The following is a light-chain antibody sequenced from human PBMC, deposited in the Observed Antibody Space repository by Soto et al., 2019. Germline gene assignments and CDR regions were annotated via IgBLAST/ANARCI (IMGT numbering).Light chain of an antibody. V-gene: IGKV1-27*01. CDR3: QRYNGAPQT. J-gene: IGKJ1*01. Sequence: DMQMTQSPSSLSASVGDRVTITCRASQGISNYLAWYQHKPGKVPKLLIYAASTLQSGVPSRFSGSGSVTDFTLTISSLQPEDVATYYCQRYNGAPQTFGQGTKVEIK. CDR1: QGISNY. CDR2: AAS.